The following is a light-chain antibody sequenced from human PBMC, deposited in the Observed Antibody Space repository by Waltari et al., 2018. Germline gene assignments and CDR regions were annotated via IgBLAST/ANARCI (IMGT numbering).Light chain of an antibody. CDR3: QTGGHGTWV. CDR2: VNSDGSH. CDR1: SGHSSNV. Sequence: QLVLTQSPSASASLGASVKLTCTLSSGHSSNVIAWLQQQPEKGPRYLMKVNSDGSHSKWDKIPVRFSGSSSGTEHYLTSSSLQSEDEADYYCQTGGHGTWVFGGGTKLTVL. J-gene: IGLJ3*02. V-gene: IGLV4-69*01.